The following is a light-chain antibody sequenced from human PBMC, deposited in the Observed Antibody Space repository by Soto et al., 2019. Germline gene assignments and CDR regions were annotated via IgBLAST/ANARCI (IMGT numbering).Light chain of an antibody. Sequence: QSALTQPPSVSGSLGQSVTISCTGTRSDVGSYNRVSWYQQPPGTAPKLMIYEVSNRPSGVPDRFSGSKSGNTASLTISGLQAEDEADYYCSSYTSTTTLFGGGTQLTVL. V-gene: IGLV2-18*02. J-gene: IGLJ2*01. CDR1: RSDVGSYNR. CDR2: EVS. CDR3: SSYTSTTTL.